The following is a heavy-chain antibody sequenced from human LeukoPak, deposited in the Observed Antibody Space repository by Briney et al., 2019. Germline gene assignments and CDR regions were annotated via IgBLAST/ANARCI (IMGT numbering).Heavy chain of an antibody. CDR2: IYYTGST. J-gene: IGHJ5*02. CDR1: GGSISRDF. V-gene: IGHV4-59*01. CDR3: ASGYGDYWFDP. Sequence: SETLSLTCTVSGGSISRDFWSWIRQPPGKGLEWIGYIYYTGSTNYNPSLKSRVTISIDTSKNQLSLRLSSVTAADTAVYYCASGYGDYWFDPWGQGTLVTVSS. D-gene: IGHD4-17*01.